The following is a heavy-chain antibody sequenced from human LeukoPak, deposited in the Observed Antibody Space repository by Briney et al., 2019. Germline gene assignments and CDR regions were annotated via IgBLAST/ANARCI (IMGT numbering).Heavy chain of an antibody. J-gene: IGHJ4*02. CDR1: GFTFSSYS. V-gene: IGHV3-21*01. D-gene: IGHD1-26*01. Sequence: GGSLRLSCAASGFTFSSYSMNWVRQAPGKGLEWVSSISSSSSYIYYADSVKGRFTISRDNAKNSLYLQMNSLRAEDTAVYYCARDSEGATSAAFDYWGQGTLVTVSP. CDR3: ARDSEGATSAAFDY. CDR2: ISSSSSYI.